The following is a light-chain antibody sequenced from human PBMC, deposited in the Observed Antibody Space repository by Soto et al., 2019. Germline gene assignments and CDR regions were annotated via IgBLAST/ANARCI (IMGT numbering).Light chain of an antibody. V-gene: IGKV1-27*01. CDR3: QKYNSAPRT. Sequence: DIQMTQSPSSLSASVGDRVTITCRASQGISNYLDWYQQKPGKVPKLLIYAESTLQSGVPSRFSCSGSGTDFTLTISSLQPEDVATYYCQKYNSAPRTFGQGTKVEIK. J-gene: IGKJ1*01. CDR2: AES. CDR1: QGISNY.